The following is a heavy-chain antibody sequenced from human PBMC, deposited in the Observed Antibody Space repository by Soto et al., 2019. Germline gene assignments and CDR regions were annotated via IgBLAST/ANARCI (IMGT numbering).Heavy chain of an antibody. V-gene: IGHV3-21*04. CDR3: ARDNYYGSGSDDTHYYYYMDV. Sequence: GGSLRLSCAASGFTFSSYSMNWVRQAPGKGLEWVSSISSSSSYIYYADSVKGRFTISRDNAKNSLYLQMNSLRAEDTALYHCARDNYYGSGSDDTHYYYYMDVWGKGTTVTVSS. J-gene: IGHJ6*03. D-gene: IGHD3-10*01. CDR1: GFTFSSYS. CDR2: ISSSSSYI.